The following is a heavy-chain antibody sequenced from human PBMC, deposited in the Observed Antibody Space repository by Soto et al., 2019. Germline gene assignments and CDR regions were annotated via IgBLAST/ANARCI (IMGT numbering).Heavy chain of an antibody. V-gene: IGHV1-69*12. CDR1: GGTFSSYA. CDR2: VIPIFGTA. CDR3: ARGIWSGYRDYWYFDL. J-gene: IGHJ2*01. D-gene: IGHD3-3*01. Sequence: QVQLVQSGAEVKKPGSSVKVSCKASGGTFSSYAISWVRQAPGQGLEWMGGVIPIFGTANYGQKFQGRVTITADESKSTAYMELSSLRSEDTAVYYCARGIWSGYRDYWYFDLWGRGTLVTVSS.